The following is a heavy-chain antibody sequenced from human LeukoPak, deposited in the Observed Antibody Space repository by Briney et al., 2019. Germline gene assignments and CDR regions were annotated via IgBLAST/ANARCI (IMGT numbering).Heavy chain of an antibody. D-gene: IGHD6-13*01. J-gene: IGHJ4*02. V-gene: IGHV3-23*01. Sequence: GGSLRLSCAASGFTFSSYAMSWVRQAPGKGLEWVSAISGSGGSTYYADSVKGRFTISRDNSKNTLYLQMNSLRAEDTAVYYCAKAPILGIAAAGTRDWGQGTLVTVSS. CDR2: ISGSGGST. CDR1: GFTFSSYA. CDR3: AKAPILGIAAAGTRD.